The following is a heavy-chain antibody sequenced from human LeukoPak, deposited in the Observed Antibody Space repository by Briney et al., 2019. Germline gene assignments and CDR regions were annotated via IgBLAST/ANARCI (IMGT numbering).Heavy chain of an antibody. Sequence: PGGSLRLSCAASGFTFSNYEMKWVRQAPGKGLEWVSYISNGGGSIYYADSVKGRFTISRDNAKNSLYLQMNSLRAEDMAVYYCATVGRAARPGYWGQGILVTVSS. CDR3: ATVGRAARPGY. CDR1: GFTFSNYE. J-gene: IGHJ4*02. D-gene: IGHD6-6*01. V-gene: IGHV3-48*03. CDR2: ISNGGGSI.